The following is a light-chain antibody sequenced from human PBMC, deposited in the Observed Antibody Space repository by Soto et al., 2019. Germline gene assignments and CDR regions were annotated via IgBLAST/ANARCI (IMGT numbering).Light chain of an antibody. Sequence: EIVMTQSPATLSVSPGERATLSCRASQSISSNLAWYQQKPGQAPRLLIYDASTRATGIPARFSGSGSETEFTLTISSLQSEDSALYHCQQYNDWPITFGQGIRLAIK. J-gene: IGKJ5*01. CDR2: DAS. CDR1: QSISSN. V-gene: IGKV3-15*01. CDR3: QQYNDWPIT.